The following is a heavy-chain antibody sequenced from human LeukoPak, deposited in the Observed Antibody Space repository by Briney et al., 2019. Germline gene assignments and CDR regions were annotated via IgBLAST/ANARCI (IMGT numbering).Heavy chain of an antibody. D-gene: IGHD6-13*01. CDR2: IWYDGSNK. J-gene: IGHJ4*02. Sequence: GGSLRLSCAASGFTFSSYGMHWVRQAPGKGLEWLAVIWYDGSNKYYADSVKGRFTISRDNSKNTLYLQMNSLRAEDTAVYYCANGEPGIAAAVFDYWGQGTLVTVSS. V-gene: IGHV3-33*06. CDR3: ANGEPGIAAAVFDY. CDR1: GFTFSSYG.